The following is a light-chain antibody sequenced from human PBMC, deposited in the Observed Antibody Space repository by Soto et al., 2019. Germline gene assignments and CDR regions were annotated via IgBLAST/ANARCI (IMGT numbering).Light chain of an antibody. J-gene: IGLJ2*01. CDR3: AAWDYSLCGPA. CDR1: DSNIGSKY. V-gene: IGLV1-47*01. Sequence: QCVLTQPPSASATPGQRVTISCSGSDSNIGSKYVYWYQQLPGTAPKLLMYRNNQRPSGVPDRFSGSKSGTSASLAINGLRSEDEADYYCAAWDYSLCGPAFGGGTKVTVL. CDR2: RNN.